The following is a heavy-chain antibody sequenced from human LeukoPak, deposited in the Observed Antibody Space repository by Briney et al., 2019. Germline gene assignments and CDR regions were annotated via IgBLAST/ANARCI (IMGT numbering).Heavy chain of an antibody. V-gene: IGHV4-34*01. D-gene: IGHD4-11*01. CDR2: INHSGST. CDR1: GGSFSGYY. J-gene: IGHJ5*02. Sequence: PSETLSLTCAVYGGSFSGYYWSWIRQPPGKGLGWIGEINHSGSTNYNPSLKSRVTISVDTSKNQFSLKLSSVTAADTAVYYCARGRSYSNYRIGGFDPWGQGTLVTVSS. CDR3: ARGRSYSNYRIGGFDP.